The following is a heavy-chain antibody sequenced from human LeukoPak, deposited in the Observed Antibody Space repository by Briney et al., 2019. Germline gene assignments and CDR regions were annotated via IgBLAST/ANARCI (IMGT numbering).Heavy chain of an antibody. CDR1: GDSISSYY. D-gene: IGHD3-10*01. J-gene: IGHJ6*02. V-gene: IGHV4-59*01. CDR3: ARVKGEYGMDV. Sequence: SETLSLTCTVSGDSISSYYWSWLRQPPGRGLEWIGYMYYSGSANYNPSRKSRFTISVDTSKNQFSLKLSSVTAADTAVYYCARVKGEYGMDVWGQGTTVTVSS. CDR2: MYYSGSA.